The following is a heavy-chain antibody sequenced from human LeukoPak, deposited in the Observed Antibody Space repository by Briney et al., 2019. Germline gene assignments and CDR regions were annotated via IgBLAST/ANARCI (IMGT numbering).Heavy chain of an antibody. Sequence: ASVKVSCKASGYTFTTYYVHWVRQAPGQGLEWMGWINPNSGGTNYAQKFQGRVTMTRDTSISTAYMELSRLRSNDTAVYNCARANGVPAGLNMIARNVYFDYWGQGTLVTVSS. J-gene: IGHJ4*02. CDR1: GYTFTTYY. CDR2: INPNSGGT. CDR3: ARANGVPAGLNMIARNVYFDY. D-gene: IGHD2-2*01. V-gene: IGHV1-2*02.